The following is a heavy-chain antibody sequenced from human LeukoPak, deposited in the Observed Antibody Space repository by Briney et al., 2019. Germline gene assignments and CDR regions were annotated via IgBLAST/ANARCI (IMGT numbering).Heavy chain of an antibody. Sequence: SEALSLTCTVSGVSISSYYWSWIRQPPGKGLEWIGYIYYSGNTNYSPSLKSRVTTSVDTSKNQFSLKLSSVTAADTAVYYCARGGSRDGYNRPLDYWGQGTLVTVSS. J-gene: IGHJ4*02. CDR2: IYYSGNT. CDR3: ARGGSRDGYNRPLDY. CDR1: GVSISSYY. D-gene: IGHD5-24*01. V-gene: IGHV4-59*01.